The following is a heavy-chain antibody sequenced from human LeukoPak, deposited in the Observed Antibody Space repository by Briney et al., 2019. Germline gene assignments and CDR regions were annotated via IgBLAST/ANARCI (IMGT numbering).Heavy chain of an antibody. J-gene: IGHJ2*01. CDR3: ASQFGELYFDL. V-gene: IGHV3-7*03. Sequence: GGSLRLSCAASGFTFSSYWMSWVRQAPGKGLEWVANIKQDGSEKYYVDSVKGRFTISRDNAKNSLYLQMNSLRAEDTAVYYCASQFGELYFDLWGRGTLVTVSS. D-gene: IGHD3-10*01. CDR1: GFTFSSYW. CDR2: IKQDGSEK.